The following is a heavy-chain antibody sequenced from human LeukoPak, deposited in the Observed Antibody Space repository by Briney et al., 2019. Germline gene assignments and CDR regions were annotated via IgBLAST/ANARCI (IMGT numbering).Heavy chain of an antibody. J-gene: IGHJ6*03. CDR1: GGSFSAYF. Sequence: SETLSLTCAVYGGSFSAYFWSWFRQPPGKGLEWIGDINHSGRTKYNPSLKGRVTISVDTHQNRFSLKVNSVTAADTAVYFCARGLTTHYSRRYYYYYMDVWGNGTTVTVSS. CDR2: INHSGRT. CDR3: ARGLTTHYSRRYYYYYMDV. V-gene: IGHV4-34*01. D-gene: IGHD6-13*01.